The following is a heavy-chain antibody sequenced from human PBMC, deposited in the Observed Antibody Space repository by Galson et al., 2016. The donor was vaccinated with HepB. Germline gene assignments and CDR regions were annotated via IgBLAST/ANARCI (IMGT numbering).Heavy chain of an antibody. CDR1: GGSISSTTYY. V-gene: IGHV4-39*01. D-gene: IGHD3-10*01. J-gene: IGHJ4*02. CDR2: IYYTGST. Sequence: SETLSLTCTVSGGSISSTTYYWGWIRQPPGKGLEWIGSIYYTGSTYYNPSLKSRVTVSIDTSKNQFSLMLSSVTAADTAVYFCARHYNSGWGWSLNFDSWGQGTLVTVSS. CDR3: ARHYNSGWGWSLNFDS.